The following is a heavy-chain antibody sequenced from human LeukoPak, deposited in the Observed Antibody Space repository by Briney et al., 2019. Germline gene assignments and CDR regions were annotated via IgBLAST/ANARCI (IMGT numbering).Heavy chain of an antibody. CDR3: AGGSIVVVPAAYYYYGMDV. V-gene: IGHV1-2*02. CDR1: RYTFTGYY. D-gene: IGHD2-2*01. CDR2: INPNSGGT. Sequence: ASVKVSCKASRYTFTGYYMHRVRQAPGQGLEWMGWINPNSGGTNYAQKFQGRVTMTRDTSISTAYMELSRLRSDDTAVYYCAGGSIVVVPAAYYYYGMDVWGQGTTVTVSS. J-gene: IGHJ6*02.